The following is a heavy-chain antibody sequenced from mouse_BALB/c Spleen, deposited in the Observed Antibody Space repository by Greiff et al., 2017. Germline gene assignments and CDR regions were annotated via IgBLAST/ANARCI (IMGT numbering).Heavy chain of an antibody. D-gene: IGHD4-1*01. V-gene: IGHV14-3*02. J-gene: IGHJ2*01. CDR3: ARGSWDNY. Sequence: EVQLQQSGAELVKPGASVKLSCTASGFNIKDTYMHWVKQRPEQGLEWIGRIDPANGNTKYDPKFQGKATITADTSSNTAYLQLSSLTSEDTAVYYCARGSWDNYWGQGTTLTVAS. CDR2: IDPANGNT. CDR1: GFNIKDTY.